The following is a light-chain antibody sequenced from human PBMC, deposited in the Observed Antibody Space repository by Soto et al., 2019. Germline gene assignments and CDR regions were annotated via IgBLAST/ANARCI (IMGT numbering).Light chain of an antibody. J-gene: IGKJ1*01. CDR3: QQSYNTTWT. Sequence: DIQMTQSPSTLSASVGDSFTITCRASQSISSWLAWHQQKPGKAPKLLIYAASSLQSGVPSRFSGSGSETDFTLTISSLQPEDFATYSCQQSYNTTWTFGQGTKVDIK. V-gene: IGKV1-39*01. CDR2: AAS. CDR1: QSISSW.